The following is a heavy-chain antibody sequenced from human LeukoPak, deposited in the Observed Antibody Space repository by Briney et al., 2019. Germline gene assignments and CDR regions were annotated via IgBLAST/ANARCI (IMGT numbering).Heavy chain of an antibody. J-gene: IGHJ4*02. CDR3: AKSSYYDTSGYYREYYFDY. Sequence: GGSLRLSCAASGFTFTNYAMSWVRQAPGKGLEWVSGISGGAGSTYYADSVKGRFTISRDNTKNTLYLQMNSLRAEDTAVYYCAKSSYYDTSGYYREYYFDYWGQGTLVTVSS. CDR2: ISGGAGST. D-gene: IGHD3-22*01. CDR1: GFTFTNYA. V-gene: IGHV3-23*01.